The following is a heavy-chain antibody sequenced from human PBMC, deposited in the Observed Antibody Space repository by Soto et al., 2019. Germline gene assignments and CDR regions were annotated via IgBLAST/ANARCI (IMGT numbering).Heavy chain of an antibody. D-gene: IGHD6-13*01. CDR2: ISAYNGNT. J-gene: IGHJ4*02. CDR1: GYTFTSYG. V-gene: IGHV1-18*01. CDR3: ARDALYSSSWYPIGPTPGAVGLSY. Sequence: ASVKVSCKASGYTFTSYGISWVRQAPGQGLEWMGWISAYNGNTNYAQKLQGRVTMTKDTSTSTAYMELRSLRSDDTAVYYCARDALYSSSWYPIGPTPGAVGLSYWGQGTLVTVSS.